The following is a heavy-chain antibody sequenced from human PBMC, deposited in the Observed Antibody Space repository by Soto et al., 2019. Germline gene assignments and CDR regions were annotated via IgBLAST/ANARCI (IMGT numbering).Heavy chain of an antibody. D-gene: IGHD6-6*01. CDR3: AREAGGLWGAYSSSSNHYYMDV. V-gene: IGHV1-8*01. J-gene: IGHJ6*03. CDR2: RNPNSGNT. Sequence: QVQLVQSGAEVKKPGASVKVSCKASGYTFTSYDINWVRQATGQGLEWMGWRNPNSGNTGYAQKCQGRVTMTRNTSISTAYMELSSLRSEDTAVYYCAREAGGLWGAYSSSSNHYYMDVWGKGTTVTVSS. CDR1: GYTFTSYD.